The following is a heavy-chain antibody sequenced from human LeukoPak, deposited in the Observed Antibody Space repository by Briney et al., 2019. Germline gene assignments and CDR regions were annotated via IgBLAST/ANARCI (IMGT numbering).Heavy chain of an antibody. V-gene: IGHV3-23*01. J-gene: IGHJ6*03. Sequence: GGSLRLSCAASGFTFSSYAMSWVRQAPGKGLEWVSAISGSGGSTYYADSVKGRFTISRDNSKNTLHLQMSSLRAEDTAVYYCARVAGGYMDVWGKGTTVTVSS. CDR1: GFTFSSYA. CDR3: ARVAGGYMDV. CDR2: ISGSGGST. D-gene: IGHD1-26*01.